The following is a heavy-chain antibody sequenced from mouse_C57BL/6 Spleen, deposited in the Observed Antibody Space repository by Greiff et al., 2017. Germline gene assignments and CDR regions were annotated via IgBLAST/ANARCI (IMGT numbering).Heavy chain of an antibody. CDR1: GYTFTSYW. CDR3: ARRTTVVDWYFDV. CDR2: IYPSDSET. J-gene: IGHJ1*03. V-gene: IGHV1-61*01. D-gene: IGHD1-1*01. Sequence: QVQLKQPGAELVRPGSSVKLSCKASGYTFTSYWMDWVKQRPGQGLEWIGNIYPSDSETHYNQKFKDKATLTVDKSSSTAYMQLSRLTSEDSAVYYCARRTTVVDWYFDVWGTGTTVTVSS.